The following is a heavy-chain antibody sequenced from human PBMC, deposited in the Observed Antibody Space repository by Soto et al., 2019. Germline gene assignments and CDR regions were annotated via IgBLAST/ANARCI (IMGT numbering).Heavy chain of an antibody. CDR2: IMQDESEK. D-gene: IGHD7-27*01. CDR1: GFTISYYW. Sequence: EVHLVESGGGLVQPGGSLRLSCATSGFTISYYWMSWVRQAPGKGLEWVANIMQDESEKYYVDSVKGRFTISRDNARNSLYLEMESLRAEDTAVYYCAREWGSRGMYPDYWGRGTLVAASS. V-gene: IGHV3-7*01. CDR3: AREWGSRGMYPDY. J-gene: IGHJ4*02.